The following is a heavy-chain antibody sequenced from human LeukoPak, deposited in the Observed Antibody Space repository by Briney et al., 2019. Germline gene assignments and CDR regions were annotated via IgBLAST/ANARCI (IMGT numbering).Heavy chain of an antibody. CDR2: IYYSGST. CDR3: ARDNYYDSSGYDY. D-gene: IGHD3-22*01. V-gene: IGHV4-31*03. Sequence: SRTLSLTCTVSGGSISSGGYYWSWIRQHPGKGLEWIGYIYYSGSTYYNPSLKSRVTISVDTSKNQFSLKLSSVTAADTAVYYCARDNYYDSSGYDYWGQGTLVTVSS. CDR1: GGSISSGGYY. J-gene: IGHJ4*02.